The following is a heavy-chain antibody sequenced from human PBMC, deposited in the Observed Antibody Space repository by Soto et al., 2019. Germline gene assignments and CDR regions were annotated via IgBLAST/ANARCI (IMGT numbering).Heavy chain of an antibody. CDR1: GGTFSSYA. CDR2: IIPIFGTA. CDR3: ARESIAARSRAGYYYYYGMDV. J-gene: IGHJ6*02. V-gene: IGHV1-69*13. D-gene: IGHD6-6*01. Sequence: VASVKVSCKASGGTFSSYAISWVRQAPGQGLEWMGGIIPIFGTANYAQKFQGRVTITADESTSTAYMELSSLRSEDTAVYYCARESIAARSRAGYYYYYGMDVWGQGTTVTVSS.